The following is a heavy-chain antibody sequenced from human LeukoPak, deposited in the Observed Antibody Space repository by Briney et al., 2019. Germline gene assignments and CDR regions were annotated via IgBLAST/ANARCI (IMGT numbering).Heavy chain of an antibody. Sequence: PGGSLRLPCAASGFTFSSYWMSWVRQAPGKGLEWVANIKQDGSEKYYVDSVKGRFTISRDNAKNSLYLQMNSLRAEDTAVYYCARDLGAAAGMASFDYWGRGTLVTVSS. J-gene: IGHJ4*02. CDR1: GFTFSSYW. D-gene: IGHD6-13*01. CDR3: ARDLGAAAGMASFDY. V-gene: IGHV3-7*01. CDR2: IKQDGSEK.